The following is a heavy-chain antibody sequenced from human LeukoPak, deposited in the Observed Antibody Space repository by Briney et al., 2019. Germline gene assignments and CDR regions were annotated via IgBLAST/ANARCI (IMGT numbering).Heavy chain of an antibody. J-gene: IGHJ5*02. D-gene: IGHD3-10*01. CDR3: MRPPRTLVRGAITGFDP. CDR2: INHSGTT. V-gene: IGHV4-34*01. Sequence: SETLSLTCAVYGGSLSGYYWSWVRQPPGKGLEWIGEINHSGTTNYNPSLTSRVNISVDTSKNQFSLHLNSVTAADTAVYYCMRPPRTLVRGAITGFDPWGQGTLVTVSS. CDR1: GGSLSGYY.